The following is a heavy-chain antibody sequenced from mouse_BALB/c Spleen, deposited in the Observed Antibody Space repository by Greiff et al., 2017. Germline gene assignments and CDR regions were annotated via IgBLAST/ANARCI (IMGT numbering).Heavy chain of an antibody. CDR1: GYTFTSYW. Sequence: QVQLQQSGAELARPGASVKLSCKASGYTFTSYWMQWVKQRPGQGLEWIGAIYPGDGDTRYTQKFKGKATLTADKSSSTAYMQLSSLASEDSAVYYCARLYYYGSSWYFDVWGAGTTVTVSS. CDR2: IYPGDGDT. V-gene: IGHV1-87*01. J-gene: IGHJ1*01. CDR3: ARLYYYGSSWYFDV. D-gene: IGHD1-1*01.